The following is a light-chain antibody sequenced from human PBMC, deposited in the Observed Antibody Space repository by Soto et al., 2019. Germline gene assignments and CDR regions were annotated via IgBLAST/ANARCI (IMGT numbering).Light chain of an antibody. CDR3: QQYYTTPYT. CDR2: WAS. V-gene: IGKV4-1*01. J-gene: IGKJ2*01. Sequence: DIVMTQSPDSLAVSLGERATINCKSSQTALYSSNNKNYLAWFQQKPGQPPKLLIYWASTRESGVPDRFSGSGSGTDFTLTISSLQAEDVAVYYCQQYYTTPYTFGQGTKVDI. CDR1: QTALYSSNNKNY.